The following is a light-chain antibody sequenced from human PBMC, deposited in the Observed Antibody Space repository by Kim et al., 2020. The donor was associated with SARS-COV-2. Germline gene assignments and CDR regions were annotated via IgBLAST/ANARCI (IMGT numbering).Light chain of an antibody. Sequence: SASAGDTGTITCRASQSIANYVHWYQQKPGKAPILLIYTTANLQSGVPSRFSGSGFGTDFTLTISSLQPEDSATYYCQQTYSSPYTFAQGTKLEI. CDR3: QQTYSSPYT. CDR2: TTA. V-gene: IGKV1-39*01. CDR1: QSIANY. J-gene: IGKJ2*01.